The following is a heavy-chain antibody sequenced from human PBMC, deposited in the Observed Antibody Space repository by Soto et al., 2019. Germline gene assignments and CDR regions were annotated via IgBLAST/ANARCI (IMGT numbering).Heavy chain of an antibody. CDR1: GGSQA. D-gene: IGHD5-18*01. CDR3: ATVGPPLSGAFTYGYEGPFDY. J-gene: IGHJ4*02. Sequence: QVQLVQSGAEVKKPGSSVKVSCKTSGGSQATSWVRQAPGHGPEWLGGIIGGFPTTNKAEKFEGRVTITADKSTGTAYMELSSLTSVDTAAYYCATVGPPLSGAFTYGYEGPFDYWGQGILVIVSS. CDR2: IIGGFPTT. V-gene: IGHV1-69*06.